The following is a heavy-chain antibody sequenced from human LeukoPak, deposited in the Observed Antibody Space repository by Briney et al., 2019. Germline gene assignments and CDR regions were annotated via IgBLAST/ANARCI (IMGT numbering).Heavy chain of an antibody. CDR3: ARDRGAGTNRYWNAYFDY. CDR2: IYTSGST. D-gene: IGHD1-1*01. V-gene: IGHV4-61*02. J-gene: IGHJ4*02. CDR1: GGSISSGSYY. Sequence: SETPSLTCTVSGGSISSGSYYWSWIRQPAGKGLEWIGRIYTSGSTNYNPPLKSRVTISVDTSKNQFSLKLSSVTAADTAVYYCARDRGAGTNRYWNAYFDYWGQGTLVTVSS.